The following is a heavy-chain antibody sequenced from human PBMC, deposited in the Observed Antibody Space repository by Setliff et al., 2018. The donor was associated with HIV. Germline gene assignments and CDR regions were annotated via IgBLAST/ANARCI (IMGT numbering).Heavy chain of an antibody. CDR2: IYWDDDK. CDR1: GFSLSNTRMG. Sequence: SGPTLVNPTETLTLTCTVSGFSLSNTRMGVSWIRQPPGKALEWLALIYWDDDKRYSPSLKSRLTITKDTSKNQVVLTMTNMDPLDTATYFCARYNFRRGYWDYFDYWGQGTQVTVSS. D-gene: IGHD3-3*01. J-gene: IGHJ4*02. CDR3: ARYNFRRGYWDYFDY. V-gene: IGHV2-5*02.